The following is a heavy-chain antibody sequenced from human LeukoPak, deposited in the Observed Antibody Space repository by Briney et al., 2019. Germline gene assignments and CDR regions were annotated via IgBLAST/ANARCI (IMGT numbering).Heavy chain of an antibody. Sequence: PGGSLRLSCAASGFTFSTYAMTWVRQAPGRGLGWVARIKEGGSDTYYVDSVKGRFTISRDKAKKTVYLQMNSLRVEDTAVYYCAREWWYLDYWGQGTLVTVSS. D-gene: IGHD2-15*01. CDR2: IKEGGSDT. CDR3: AREWWYLDY. V-gene: IGHV3-7*05. J-gene: IGHJ4*02. CDR1: GFTFSTYA.